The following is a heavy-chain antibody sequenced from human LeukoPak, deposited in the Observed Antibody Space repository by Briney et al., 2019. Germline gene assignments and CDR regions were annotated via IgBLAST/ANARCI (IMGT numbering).Heavy chain of an antibody. J-gene: IGHJ4*02. D-gene: IGHD6-19*01. Sequence: PSETLSLTCAVYGGSFSGYYWSWIRQPPGEGLEWIGEINHSGSTNYNPSLKSRVTISVDTSKNQFSLKLSSVTAADTAVYYCARGRKQWLAYYFDYWGQGTLVTVSS. CDR1: GGSFSGYY. V-gene: IGHV4-34*01. CDR2: INHSGST. CDR3: ARGRKQWLAYYFDY.